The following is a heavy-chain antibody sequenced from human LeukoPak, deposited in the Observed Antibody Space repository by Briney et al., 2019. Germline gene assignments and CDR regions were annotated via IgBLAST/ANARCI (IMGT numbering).Heavy chain of an antibody. J-gene: IGHJ4*02. CDR1: GGSITSDH. CDR2: IYYSGRT. CDR3: ARGIAGKFDY. V-gene: IGHV4-59*01. D-gene: IGHD6-13*01. Sequence: SETLSLTCTVSGGSITSDHWNWIRQPPGKGLECIGCIYYSGRTYYNPSLKSRVTISVDMSKNQFSLKLSSVTAADTAVYYCARGIAGKFDYWGQGTLVTVSS.